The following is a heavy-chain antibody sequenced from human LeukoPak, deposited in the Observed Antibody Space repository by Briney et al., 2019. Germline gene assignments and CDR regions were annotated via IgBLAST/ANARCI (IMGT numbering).Heavy chain of an antibody. Sequence: GRSLRLSCAASGFDFSSSYMHWVRQGPGKGLEWVAIIWSDGTTKYYADSVRGRFAISRDNSKNALYLQMNTLRAEDPALYYCARDGSAWKFDYWGLGTLVTVSS. J-gene: IGHJ4*02. V-gene: IGHV3-33*01. CDR1: GFDFSSSY. CDR2: IWSDGTTK. D-gene: IGHD6-19*01. CDR3: ARDGSAWKFDY.